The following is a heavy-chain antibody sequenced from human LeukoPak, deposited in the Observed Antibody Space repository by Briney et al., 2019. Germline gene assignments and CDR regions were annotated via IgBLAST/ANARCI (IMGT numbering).Heavy chain of an antibody. CDR1: GFTFSSYS. D-gene: IGHD2-21*02. CDR3: ARSFGDPYFDY. J-gene: IGHJ4*02. V-gene: IGHV3-21*01. CDR2: ISSRSSYI. Sequence: GGSLRLSCAASGFTFSSYSMNWVRQAPGKGLEWVSSISSRSSYIYYADSVKGRFTISRDNAKNSLYLQMNSLRAEDTAVYYCARSFGDPYFDYWGQGTLVTVSS.